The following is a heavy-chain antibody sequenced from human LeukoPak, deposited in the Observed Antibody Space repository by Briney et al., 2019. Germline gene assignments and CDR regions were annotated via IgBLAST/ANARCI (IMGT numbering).Heavy chain of an antibody. CDR2: ISYDGNNK. J-gene: IGHJ4*02. D-gene: IGHD4-17*01. CDR3: ATLPT. CDR1: GFTFSSYA. V-gene: IGHV3-30-3*01. Sequence: GGSLRLSCSASGFTFSSYAMHWVRQAPGKGLEWVAVISYDGNNKYYADSVKGRFTISRDNSKNTLYLQMNSLRAEDTALYYCATLPTWGQGTLVTVSS.